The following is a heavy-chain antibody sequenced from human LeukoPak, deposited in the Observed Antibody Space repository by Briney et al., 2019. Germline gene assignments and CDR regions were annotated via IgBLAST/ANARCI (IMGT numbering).Heavy chain of an antibody. D-gene: IGHD3-10*01. CDR2: IYSGGST. Sequence: PGGSLRLSCAASGFTVSSNYMSWVRQAPGKGLEWVSVIYSGGSTYYADSVKGRFTISRDNSKNTLYLQMNSLRAEDTAVYYCGRGPYYYYGMDVWGQGTTVTVSS. J-gene: IGHJ6*02. CDR1: GFTVSSNY. V-gene: IGHV3-66*01. CDR3: GRGPYYYYGMDV.